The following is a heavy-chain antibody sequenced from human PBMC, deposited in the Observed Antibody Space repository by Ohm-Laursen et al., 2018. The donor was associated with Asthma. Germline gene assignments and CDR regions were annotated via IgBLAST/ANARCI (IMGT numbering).Heavy chain of an antibody. CDR1: GFTFRSYA. V-gene: IGHV3-30*14. D-gene: IGHD6-6*01. Sequence: SLRLSCAASGFTFRSYAMHWVRQAPGKGLEWVAVGGSYYDGGLKYYADSVNGRFTISRENAKNSLYLQMNSLRAGDTAVYYCAREHLRGWSIAARPRWYFDLWGRGTLVTVSS. CDR3: AREHLRGWSIAARPRWYFDL. CDR2: GGSYYDGGLK. J-gene: IGHJ2*01.